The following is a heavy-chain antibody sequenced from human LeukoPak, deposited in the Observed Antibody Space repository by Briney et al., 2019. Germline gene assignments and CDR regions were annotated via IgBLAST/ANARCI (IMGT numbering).Heavy chain of an antibody. CDR3: AKDAAGLGFGG. J-gene: IGHJ4*02. Sequence: GGSLRLSCAASGFTFSNHGMNWVRQAPGKGLEWVSGISPSGDITYYADSVKGRFTISRDNSKYTLYLEVISLTAEDTAVYYCAKDAAGLGFGGWSKGTLVTVSS. CDR2: ISPSGDIT. D-gene: IGHD3-10*01. V-gene: IGHV3-23*01. CDR1: GFTFSNHG.